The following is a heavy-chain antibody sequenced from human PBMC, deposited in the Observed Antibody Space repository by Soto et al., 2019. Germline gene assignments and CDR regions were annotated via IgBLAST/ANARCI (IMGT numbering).Heavy chain of an antibody. V-gene: IGHV4-59*01. CDR2: IYYTGST. CDR1: GGSISSYY. D-gene: IGHD3-22*01. CDR3: ARVRRIGSRSHLDFYDYVMDV. Sequence: SETLSLTCTVSGGSISSYYWTWIRQSPGKGLEWIGYIYYTGSTKYSPSLKSRVTISLGTSRNQFSLNLSSVTAADTAVYYCARVRRIGSRSHLDFYDYVMDVWGQGTTVTVSS. J-gene: IGHJ6*02.